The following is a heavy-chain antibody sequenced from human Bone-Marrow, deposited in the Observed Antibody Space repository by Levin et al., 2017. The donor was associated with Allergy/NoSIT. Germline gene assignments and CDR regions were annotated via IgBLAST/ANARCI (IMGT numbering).Heavy chain of an antibody. CDR1: GFTFSSYA. J-gene: IGHJ4*02. V-gene: IGHV3-23*01. Sequence: GESLKISCAASGFTFSSYAMSWVLQAPGKGLEWVSAISGSGGSTYYADSVKGRFTISRDNSKNTLYLQMNSLRAEDTAVYYCAKESEFRYSGSYYRPRPFDYWGQGTLVTVSS. CDR3: AKESEFRYSGSYYRPRPFDY. D-gene: IGHD1-26*01. CDR2: ISGSGGST.